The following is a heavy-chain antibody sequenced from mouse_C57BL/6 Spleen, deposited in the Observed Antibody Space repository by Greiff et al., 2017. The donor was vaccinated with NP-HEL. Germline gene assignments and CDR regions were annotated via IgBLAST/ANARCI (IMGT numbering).Heavy chain of an antibody. D-gene: IGHD2-5*01. V-gene: IGHV1-80*01. CDR3: ARGNSNYYYYAMDY. CDR1: GYAFSSYW. CDR2: IYPGDGDT. J-gene: IGHJ4*01. Sequence: VKLQESGAELVKPGASVKISCKASGYAFSSYWMNWVKQRPGKGLEWIGQIYPGDGDTNYNGKFKGKATLTADKSSSTAYMQLSSLTSEDSAVYFCARGNSNYYYYAMDYWGQGTSVTVSS.